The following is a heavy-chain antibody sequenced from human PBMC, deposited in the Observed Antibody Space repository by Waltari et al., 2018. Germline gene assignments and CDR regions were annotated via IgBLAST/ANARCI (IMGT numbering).Heavy chain of an antibody. CDR1: GFTVSSNY. Sequence: EVQLVESGGGLIQPGGSLRLSCAASGFTVSSNYMSWVRPAPGKGLEWVSVIYSGGSTYYADSVKGRFTISRDNSKNTLYLQMNSLRAEDTAVYYCATFGESLMGDFDYWGQGTLVTVSS. D-gene: IGHD3-10*01. CDR3: ATFGESLMGDFDY. CDR2: IYSGGST. V-gene: IGHV3-53*01. J-gene: IGHJ4*02.